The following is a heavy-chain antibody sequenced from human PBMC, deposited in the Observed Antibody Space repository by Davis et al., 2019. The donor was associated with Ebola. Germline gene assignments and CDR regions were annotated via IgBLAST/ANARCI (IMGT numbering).Heavy chain of an antibody. CDR2: INHSGST. Sequence: MPSETLSLTCALYGGSSSGYYWSCIRQPPGKGLEWIGEINHSGSTNYNPSLKSRVTISIDRSKNQFSLKLSSVTAADTAVYYCARDYYYYGMDVWGKGTTVTVSS. V-gene: IGHV4-34*01. CDR3: ARDYYYYGMDV. CDR1: GGSSSGYY. J-gene: IGHJ6*04.